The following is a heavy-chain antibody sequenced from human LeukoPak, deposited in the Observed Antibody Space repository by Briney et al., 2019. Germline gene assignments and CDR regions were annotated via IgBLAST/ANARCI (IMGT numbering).Heavy chain of an antibody. Sequence: GGTLRLSCSASGFTFRNFGISWVRQAPGKGLEWVSGISGSGGSSYYADSVKGRFTISRDNSKDSVYLQMNSLRVEDTAVYYCASSYSSSWYVDYWGQGILVTVSS. D-gene: IGHD6-13*01. J-gene: IGHJ4*02. V-gene: IGHV3-23*01. CDR3: ASSYSSSWYVDY. CDR1: GFTFRNFG. CDR2: ISGSGGSS.